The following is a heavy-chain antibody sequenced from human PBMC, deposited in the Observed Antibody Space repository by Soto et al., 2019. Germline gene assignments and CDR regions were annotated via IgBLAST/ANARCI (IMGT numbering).Heavy chain of an antibody. J-gene: IGHJ4*02. CDR3: ARWDNGVWGSYRS. Sequence: QVQLVQSGAEVKKPGASVKVSCKASGYTFTSYAMHWVRQAPGQRLEWMGWINAGNGNTKYSQKFQGRVTITRDTSASTAYVELSSLRSEDTAVYYCARWDNGVWGSYRSWGQGTLVTVSS. D-gene: IGHD3-16*02. CDR1: GYTFTSYA. CDR2: INAGNGNT. V-gene: IGHV1-3*01.